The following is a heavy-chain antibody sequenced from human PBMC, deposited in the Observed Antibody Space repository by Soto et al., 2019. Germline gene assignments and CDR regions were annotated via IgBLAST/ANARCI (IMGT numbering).Heavy chain of an antibody. J-gene: IGHJ6*03. CDR3: ARGNSSHYYYYMDV. Sequence: ASVKVSCKASGYTFTSYDINWVRQATGQGLEWMGWMNPNSGNTGYAQKFQGRVTMTRNTSISTAYMDLSSLRSEDTAVYYCARGNSSHYYYYMDVWGKGTTVTVSS. CDR1: GYTFTSYD. V-gene: IGHV1-8*01. CDR2: MNPNSGNT.